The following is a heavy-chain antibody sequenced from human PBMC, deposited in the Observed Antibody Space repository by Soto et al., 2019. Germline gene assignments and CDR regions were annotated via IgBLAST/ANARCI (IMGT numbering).Heavy chain of an antibody. CDR2: INHSGST. D-gene: IGHD2-2*01. CDR1: GGSFSGYY. V-gene: IGHV4-34*01. CDR3: ARGRRSGDIVVVPAHDGYYGMDV. J-gene: IGHJ6*02. Sequence: SETLSLTCAVYGGSFSGYYWSWIRQPPGKGLEWIGEINHSGSTNYNPSLKSRVTISVDTSKNQFSLKLSSVTAADTAVYYCARGRRSGDIVVVPAHDGYYGMDVWGQGTTVTVSS.